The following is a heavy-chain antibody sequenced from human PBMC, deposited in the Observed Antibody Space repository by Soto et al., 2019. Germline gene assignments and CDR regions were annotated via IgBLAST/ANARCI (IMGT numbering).Heavy chain of an antibody. D-gene: IGHD5-12*01. V-gene: IGHV1-69*02. CDR1: GGTFSSYT. CDR2: IIPILGIA. Sequence: QVQLVQSGAEVKKPGSSVKVSCKASGGTFSSYTISWVRQAPGQGLEWMGRIIPILGIANYAQKFQGRVMITADKSTSTAYMELSSLRSEDTAVYYCARHIVANRVFDIWGQGTMVTVSS. CDR3: ARHIVANRVFDI. J-gene: IGHJ3*02.